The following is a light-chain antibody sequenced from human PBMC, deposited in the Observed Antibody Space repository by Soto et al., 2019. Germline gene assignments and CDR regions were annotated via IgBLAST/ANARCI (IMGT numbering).Light chain of an antibody. CDR3: QQYYGTPIT. Sequence: DIVMTQSPDSLAVSLGERATINCKSSQSVLYSSNNNDYLAWYQQKPGQPPKLLITWASARESGVPDRFSGSGSGTDFTLTISSLQAEDVAVYYCQQYYGTPITFGGGTKVEIK. V-gene: IGKV4-1*01. CDR1: QSVLYSSNNNDY. J-gene: IGKJ4*01. CDR2: WAS.